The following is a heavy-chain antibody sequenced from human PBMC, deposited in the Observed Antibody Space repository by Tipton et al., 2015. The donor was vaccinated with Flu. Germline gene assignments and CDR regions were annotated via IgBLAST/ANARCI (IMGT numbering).Heavy chain of an antibody. V-gene: IGHV4-39*01. J-gene: IGHJ6*02. CDR1: GGSISSSSYY. Sequence: TLSLTCTVSGGSISSSSYYWGWIRQPPGKGLEWIGSIYYSGSTYYNPSLKSRVTISVDTSKNQFSLKLSSVTAADTAVYYCELGVVPWGVYGYYGMDVWGQGTTVTVSS. CDR3: ELGVVPWGVYGYYGMDV. D-gene: IGHD3-3*01. CDR2: IYYSGST.